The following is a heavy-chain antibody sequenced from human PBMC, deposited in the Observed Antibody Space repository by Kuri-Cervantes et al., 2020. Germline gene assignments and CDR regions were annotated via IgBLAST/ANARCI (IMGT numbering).Heavy chain of an antibody. CDR2: IKQDGSEK. J-gene: IGHJ4*02. D-gene: IGHD1-14*01. Sequence: GESLKISCAASGFTFSSYSMNWVRQAPGKGLEWVANIKQDGSEKYYVDSVKGRFTISRDNAKNSLYLQMNSLRAEDTAVYYCARVEELLRVTDWGQGTLVTVSS. CDR1: GFTFSSYS. V-gene: IGHV3-7*03. CDR3: ARVEELLRVTD.